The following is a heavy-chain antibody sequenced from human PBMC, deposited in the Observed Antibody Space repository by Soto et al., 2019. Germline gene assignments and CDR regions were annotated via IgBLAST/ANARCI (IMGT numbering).Heavy chain of an antibody. D-gene: IGHD3-10*01. V-gene: IGHV1-69*10. J-gene: IGHJ6*03. CDR3: AREGAVFLSARLLGPANYYYYMDI. CDR2: IIPILGIE. CDR1: VWRISSYT. Sequence: VNLACKSSVWRISSYTISRLLLAPRKGLEWMGRIIPILGIENYAPKLQDRVTITADKSTSTAYMELSSLRFAETAVYYCAREGAVFLSARLLGPANYYYYMDIWGEGTMVTVSS.